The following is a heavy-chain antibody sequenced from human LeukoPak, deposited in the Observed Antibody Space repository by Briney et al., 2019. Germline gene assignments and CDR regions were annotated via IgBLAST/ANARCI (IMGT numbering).Heavy chain of an antibody. V-gene: IGHV1-8*01. Sequence: ASVKVSCKASAYTFTTSDINWVRQAAGQGLGWMGWMNPNSGHTGYAQRFQGRVTMTRNTSISTAYMELSSLRSEDTAVYYCARPSGLLDSHDAFDIWGQGTMVTVSS. CDR3: ARPSGLLDSHDAFDI. J-gene: IGHJ3*02. CDR2: MNPNSGHT. CDR1: AYTFTTSD. D-gene: IGHD1-26*01.